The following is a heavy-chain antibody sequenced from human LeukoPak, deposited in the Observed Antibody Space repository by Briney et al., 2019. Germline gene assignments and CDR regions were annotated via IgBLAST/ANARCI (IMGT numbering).Heavy chain of an antibody. CDR1: GYTFTSYY. V-gene: IGHV1-2*02. D-gene: IGHD1-1*01. J-gene: IGHJ3*02. CDR3: AREATGTTDSDAFDI. Sequence: ASVKVSCKASGYTFTSYYMHWVRQAPGQGLEWMGWINPSSGGTNYAQKFQGRVTMTRDTSISTAYMELSRLRSDDTAVYYCAREATGTTDSDAFDIWGQGTMVTVSS. CDR2: INPSSGGT.